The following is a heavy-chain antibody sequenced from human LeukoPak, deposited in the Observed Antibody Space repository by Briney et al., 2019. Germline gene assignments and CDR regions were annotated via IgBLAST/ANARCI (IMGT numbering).Heavy chain of an antibody. CDR3: AKVSLKLLWFGELSG. Sequence: GGSLRLSCAASGFTFSSYGMHWVRQAPGKGLEWVAVISYDGSNKYYADSVKGRFTISRDNSKNTLHLQMNSLRAEDTAVYYCAKVSLKLLWFGELSGWGQGTLVTVSS. CDR1: GFTFSSYG. V-gene: IGHV3-30*18. D-gene: IGHD3-10*01. CDR2: ISYDGSNK. J-gene: IGHJ4*02.